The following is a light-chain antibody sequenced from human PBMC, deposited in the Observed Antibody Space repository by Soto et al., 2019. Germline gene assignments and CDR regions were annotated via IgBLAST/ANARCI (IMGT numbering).Light chain of an antibody. CDR2: SNN. CDR3: ASWDDSLSGLV. Sequence: QSVLTQPPSASGTPGQTISISCSGSTSNSGSNYVYWYQQLPGTAPKLLIYSNNERPSGVPDRFSGSKSGTSASLAISGLRSEDEADYYCASWDDSLSGLVFGGGTKVTVL. J-gene: IGLJ2*01. CDR1: TSNSGSNY. V-gene: IGLV1-47*02.